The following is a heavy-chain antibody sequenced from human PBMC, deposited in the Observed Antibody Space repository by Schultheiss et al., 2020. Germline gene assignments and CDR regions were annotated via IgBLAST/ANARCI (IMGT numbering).Heavy chain of an antibody. CDR1: GFTFSSYS. D-gene: IGHD6-19*01. J-gene: IGHJ6*03. Sequence: GESLKISCAASGFTFSSYSMNWVRQAPGKGLEWVSSISSSSSYIYYADSVKGRFTISRDNAKNSLYLQMNSLRAEDTAVYYCARGLAVPGHYYYYMDVWGKGTAVTVSS. V-gene: IGHV3-21*01. CDR3: ARGLAVPGHYYYYMDV. CDR2: ISSSSSYI.